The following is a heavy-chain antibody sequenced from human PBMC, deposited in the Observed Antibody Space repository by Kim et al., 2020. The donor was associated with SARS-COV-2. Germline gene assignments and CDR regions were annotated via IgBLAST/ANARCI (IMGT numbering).Heavy chain of an antibody. D-gene: IGHD6-13*01. Sequence: QKLQGRATMTTDTSKSTAYMELRSLRSDDTAVYYCARDDKSIPIAAKDYWGQGTLVTVSS. J-gene: IGHJ4*02. CDR3: ARDDKSIPIAAKDY. V-gene: IGHV1-18*01.